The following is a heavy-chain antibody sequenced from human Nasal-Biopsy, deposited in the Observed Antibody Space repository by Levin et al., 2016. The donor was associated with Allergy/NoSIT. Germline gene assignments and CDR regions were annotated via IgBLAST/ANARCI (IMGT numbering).Heavy chain of an antibody. V-gene: IGHV2-26*01. D-gene: IGHD5-24*01. CDR2: IFSNDEK. CDR1: GFSLTTAIMG. J-gene: IGHJ4*02. Sequence: SGPTLVKPTETLTLTCTVSGFSLTTAIMGVSWIRQPPGKALEFLAHIFSNDEKSHSTSLKRRLTITKDTSKNQVILKMTNMDPVDTATYYCAVRRMATAVIWGQGTRVT. CDR3: AVRRMATAVI.